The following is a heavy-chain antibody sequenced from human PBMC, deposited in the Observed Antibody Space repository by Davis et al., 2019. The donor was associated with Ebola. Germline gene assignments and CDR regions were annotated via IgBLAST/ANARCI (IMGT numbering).Heavy chain of an antibody. CDR1: GYSFTSYW. V-gene: IGHV5-51*01. CDR3: ARQESLYGSSDY. Sequence: GESLKISCKGSGYSFTSYWIGWVRQMPAKGLEWMGIIYPGDSDTRYSPSFEGQVTISVDRSISTAYLQWSSLKASDIAMYYCARQESLYGSSDYWGQGTLVTVSS. J-gene: IGHJ4*02. CDR2: IYPGDSDT. D-gene: IGHD2/OR15-2a*01.